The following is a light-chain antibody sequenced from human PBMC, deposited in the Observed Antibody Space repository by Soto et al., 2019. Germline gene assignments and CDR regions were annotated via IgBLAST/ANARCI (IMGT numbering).Light chain of an antibody. J-gene: IGKJ1*01. CDR2: GAS. V-gene: IGKV3-15*01. Sequence: EIVMTQSPATLSVFPGERATLSCRASQSVSSNLAWYQQKPGQAPRLVIYGASTRATGIPARFSGSGSGTEFTLTISRLQSEDFAVYYCQQYNTWPPWTFGQGTQVEIK. CDR1: QSVSSN. CDR3: QQYNTWPPWT.